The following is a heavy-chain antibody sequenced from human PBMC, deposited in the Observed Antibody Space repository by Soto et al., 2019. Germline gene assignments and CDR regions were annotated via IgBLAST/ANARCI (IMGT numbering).Heavy chain of an antibody. Sequence: HPGGSLRLSCAASGFTFSSYAMHWVRQAPGKGLEWVAVISYDGSNKYYADSVKGRFTISRDNSKNTLYLQMNNLRAEDTAVYYRARSRLRGWPPPLYFDYWGQGTLVTVSS. CDR3: ARSRLRGWPPPLYFDY. J-gene: IGHJ4*02. D-gene: IGHD4-17*01. V-gene: IGHV3-30-3*01. CDR1: GFTFSSYA. CDR2: ISYDGSNK.